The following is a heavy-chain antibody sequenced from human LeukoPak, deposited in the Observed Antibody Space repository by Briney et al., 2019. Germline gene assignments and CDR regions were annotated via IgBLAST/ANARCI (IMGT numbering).Heavy chain of an antibody. CDR1: GYSISSGYF. CDR3: ARAKVQQQLDY. Sequence: KPSETLSLICSVSGYSISSGYFWAWIRQPPGKGLEWIGSVMHGGNTHYNPSLKGRVTISVDTSKNQFSLKLSSVTAADTAVYYCARAKVQQQLDYWGQGTLVTVSS. V-gene: IGHV4-38-2*02. CDR2: VMHGGNT. D-gene: IGHD6-13*01. J-gene: IGHJ4*02.